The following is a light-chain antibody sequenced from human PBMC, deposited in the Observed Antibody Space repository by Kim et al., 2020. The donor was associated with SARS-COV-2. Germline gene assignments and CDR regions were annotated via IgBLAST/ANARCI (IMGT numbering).Light chain of an antibody. J-gene: IGLJ3*02. CDR1: SGYSTYS. CDR3: QTWGTGIDGV. Sequence: QLVLTQSPSASASLGSSVKLTCTRSSGYSTYSIAWHQQQPEKGPRYLMKLNSDGSHSKGDEIPARFSGSSSGAERYLTISSLQSEDEADYYCQTWGTGIDGVFGGRTQLTVL. CDR2: LNSDGSH. V-gene: IGLV4-69*01.